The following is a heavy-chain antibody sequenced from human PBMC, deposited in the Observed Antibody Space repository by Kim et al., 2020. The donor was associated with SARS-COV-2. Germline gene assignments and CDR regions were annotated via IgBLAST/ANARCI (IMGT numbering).Heavy chain of an antibody. CDR3: ARPQPSGWEPYLDY. V-gene: IGHV3-21*01. CDR1: GFTFSSYS. Sequence: GGSLRLSCAASGFTFSSYSMNWVRQAPGKGLEWVSSISSSSSYIYYADSVKGRFTISRDNAKNSLYLQMNSLRAEDTAVYYCARPQPSGWEPYLDYWGQGTLVTVSS. J-gene: IGHJ4*02. D-gene: IGHD6-19*01. CDR2: ISSSSSYI.